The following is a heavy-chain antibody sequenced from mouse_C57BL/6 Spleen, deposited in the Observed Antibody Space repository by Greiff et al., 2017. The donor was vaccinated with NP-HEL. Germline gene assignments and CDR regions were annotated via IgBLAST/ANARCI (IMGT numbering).Heavy chain of an antibody. CDR3: ARVGYIAAVERAMDY. CDR1: GYTFTSYT. Sequence: QVQLQQSGAELARPGASVKMSCKASGYTFTSYTMHWVKQRPGQGLEWIGYINPSSGYTKYNKKFKDKATVTADKSSSTAYMQLSSLTSEDSAVYSGARVGYIAAVERAMDYWGQGTSVTVSS. V-gene: IGHV1-4*01. J-gene: IGHJ4*01. D-gene: IGHD1-1*01. CDR2: INPSSGYT.